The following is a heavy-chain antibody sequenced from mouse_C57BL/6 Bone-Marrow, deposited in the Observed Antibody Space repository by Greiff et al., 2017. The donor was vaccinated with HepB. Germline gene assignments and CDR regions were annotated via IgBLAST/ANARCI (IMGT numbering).Heavy chain of an antibody. J-gene: IGHJ2*01. Sequence: EVKLVESGGGLVQPGGSLKLSCAASGFTFSDYYMYWVRQTPEKRLEWVAYISNGGGSTYYPDTVKGRFTISRDNAKNTLYLQMSRLKSEDTAMYYCARVVTGTQGVDYWGQGTTLTVSS. V-gene: IGHV5-12*01. CDR1: GFTFSDYY. CDR2: ISNGGGST. D-gene: IGHD4-1*01. CDR3: ARVVTGTQGVDY.